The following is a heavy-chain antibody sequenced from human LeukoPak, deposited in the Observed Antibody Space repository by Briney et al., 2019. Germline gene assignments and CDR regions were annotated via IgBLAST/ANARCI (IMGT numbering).Heavy chain of an antibody. D-gene: IGHD4-17*01. J-gene: IGHJ5*02. CDR2: IYYSGST. V-gene: IGHV4-59*01. CDR1: GGSISIYY. Sequence: SETLSLTCTVSGGSISIYYWSWIRQPPGKGLEWIGYIYYSGSTNYNPSLKSRVTISVDTSKNQFSLKLSSVTAADTAVYYCESTSKGHPYGDSNWFDPWGQGTLVTVSS. CDR3: ESTSKGHPYGDSNWFDP.